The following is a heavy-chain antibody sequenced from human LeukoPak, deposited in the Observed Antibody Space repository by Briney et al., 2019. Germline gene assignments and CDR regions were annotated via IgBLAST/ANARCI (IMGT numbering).Heavy chain of an antibody. CDR1: GYTFTGYY. Sequence: ASVKVSCKASGYTFTGYYMHWVRQAPGQGLEWMGCINPNSGSTNYAQKFQGRVTMTRDTSISTAYMELSRLKSDDTALYYCARENPVVTRTRYWYFDLWGRGTLVTVSS. V-gene: IGHV1-2*02. CDR2: INPNSGST. D-gene: IGHD2-15*01. CDR3: ARENPVVTRTRYWYFDL. J-gene: IGHJ2*01.